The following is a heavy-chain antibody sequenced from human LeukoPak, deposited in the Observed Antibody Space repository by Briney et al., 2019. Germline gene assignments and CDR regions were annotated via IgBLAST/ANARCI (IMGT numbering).Heavy chain of an antibody. CDR1: GFTFSSYS. D-gene: IGHD6-13*01. Sequence: GGSLRLSCAASGFTFSSYSMNWVRQAPGKGLEWVSYISSSSSTIYYADSVKGRFTISRDNAKNSLYLQMNSLRAEDTAVYYCARVLASGHYSRYRQQAFDIWGQGTMVTVSS. V-gene: IGHV3-48*01. CDR2: ISSSSSTI. CDR3: ARVLASGHYSRYRQQAFDI. J-gene: IGHJ3*02.